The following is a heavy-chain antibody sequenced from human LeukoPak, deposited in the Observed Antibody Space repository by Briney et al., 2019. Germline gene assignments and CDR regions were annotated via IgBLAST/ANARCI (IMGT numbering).Heavy chain of an antibody. D-gene: IGHD1-26*01. J-gene: IGHJ4*02. CDR1: GGSISSSNW. CDR3: ARDLVGATNGGYFDY. CDR2: IYHSGST. V-gene: IGHV4-4*02. Sequence: SETLSLTCAVSGGSISSSNWWSWVRQPPGKGLEWIGSIYHSGSTYYNPSLKSRVTISVDTSKNQFSLKLSSVTAADTAVYYCARDLVGATNGGYFDYWGQGTLVTVSS.